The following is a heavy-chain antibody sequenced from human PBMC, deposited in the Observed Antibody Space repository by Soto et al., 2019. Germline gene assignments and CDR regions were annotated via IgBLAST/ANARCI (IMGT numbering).Heavy chain of an antibody. CDR1: GFTFSGSA. J-gene: IGHJ6*02. CDR2: IRSKANSYAT. CDR3: TSTQDYYYGMDV. V-gene: IGHV3-73*01. Sequence: HPGGSLRLSCAASGFTFSGSAMNWVRQASGKGLEWVGRIRSKANSYATAYAASVKGRFTISRDDSKNTAYLQMNSLKTEDTAVYYCTSTQDYYYGMDVWGQGTTVTVSS.